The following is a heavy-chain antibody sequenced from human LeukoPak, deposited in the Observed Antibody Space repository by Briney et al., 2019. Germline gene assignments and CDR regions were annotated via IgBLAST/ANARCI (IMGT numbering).Heavy chain of an antibody. V-gene: IGHV3-23*01. J-gene: IGHJ4*02. CDR3: AKDSFWSGYFGY. Sequence: GGSLRLSCAASGFTFTIYAMSWVRQAPGKGLEWVSGISGSESSTYHADSVRGRFTISRDISTSTLFLQMNSLTVEDTAVYYCAKDSFWSGYFGYGGQGTLVTVSS. CDR2: ISGSESST. D-gene: IGHD3-3*01. CDR1: GFTFTIYA.